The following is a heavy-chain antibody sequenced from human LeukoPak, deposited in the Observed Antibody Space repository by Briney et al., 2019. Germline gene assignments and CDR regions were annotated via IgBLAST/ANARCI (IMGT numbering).Heavy chain of an antibody. CDR1: GGSISSYY. V-gene: IGHV4-59*01. D-gene: IGHD2-21*02. J-gene: IGHJ6*02. CDR3: ARESVVVTATAHYSYGMDV. Sequence: PSETQSLTCTVSGGSISSYYWSWIRQPPGKGLEWIGYIYYSGSTNYNPSLKSRVTISVDTSKNQFSLKLSSVTAADTAVYYCARESVVVTATAHYSYGMDVWGQGTTVTVSS. CDR2: IYYSGST.